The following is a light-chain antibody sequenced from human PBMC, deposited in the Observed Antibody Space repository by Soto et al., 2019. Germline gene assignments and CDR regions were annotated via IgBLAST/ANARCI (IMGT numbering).Light chain of an antibody. Sequence: QSVLTQPRSVSGSPGQSVTISCTGTSSDVGGYNYVSWYQQHPGKAPKLMIYDVSKRPSGVPDRFSGSKSGNTASLTISGLQAKDEADYYCCSYAGSYFYVFGTGTKLTVL. CDR1: SSDVGGYNY. J-gene: IGLJ1*01. CDR3: CSYAGSYFYV. V-gene: IGLV2-11*01. CDR2: DVS.